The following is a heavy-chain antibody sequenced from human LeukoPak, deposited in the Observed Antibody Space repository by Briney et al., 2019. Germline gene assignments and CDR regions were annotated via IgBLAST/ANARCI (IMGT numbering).Heavy chain of an antibody. CDR3: ARESRYRDYFDY. Sequence: PAGSLRLSCAASGLTFSTYAISWVRQAPGKGLEWVSGVSPSGNTTYYPDSVKGRFAISRDNAKNTVYLQMNSVRADDTAVYYCARESRYRDYFDYWGQGTMVTVSS. CDR2: VSPSGNTT. V-gene: IGHV3-23*01. CDR1: GLTFSTYA. D-gene: IGHD1-14*01. J-gene: IGHJ4*02.